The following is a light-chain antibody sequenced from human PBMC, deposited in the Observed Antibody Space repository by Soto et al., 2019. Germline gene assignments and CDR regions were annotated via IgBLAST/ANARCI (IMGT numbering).Light chain of an antibody. CDR2: DAS. Sequence: EVVLTQSPDTLSLPPGERATLSCRASQSVSSYLAWYQQKPGQAPRLLIYDASNRATGIPARFSGSGSGTDFSLTISSLEPEDFAVYYCQQRSDWPRTFGQGTKVDIK. J-gene: IGKJ1*01. CDR3: QQRSDWPRT. CDR1: QSVSSY. V-gene: IGKV3-11*01.